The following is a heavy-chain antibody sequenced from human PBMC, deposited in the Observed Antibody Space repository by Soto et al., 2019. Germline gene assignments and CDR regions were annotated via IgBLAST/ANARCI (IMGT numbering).Heavy chain of an antibody. J-gene: IGHJ5*02. V-gene: IGHV1-18*01. CDR3: ARDAGTDWVDP. CDR2: ISTYNGNT. CDR1: GYTFTSYA. D-gene: IGHD6-13*01. Sequence: QVQLVQSGAEVEKPGASVKVSCKASGYTFTSYAISWVRQAPGQGLEWMGRISTYNGNTNYAQKLQGRVTLTTDTSTSKAYMELRSLRSDDTAVYYCARDAGTDWVDPWGQGTLVTVSS.